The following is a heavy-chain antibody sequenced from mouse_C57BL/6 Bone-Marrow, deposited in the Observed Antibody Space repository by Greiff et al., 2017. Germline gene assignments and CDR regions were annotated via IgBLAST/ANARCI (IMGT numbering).Heavy chain of an antibody. CDR3: TTWGDYGFDY. J-gene: IGHJ2*01. D-gene: IGHD2-4*01. CDR1: GFNIKDDY. Sequence: EVQLQQSGAELVRPGASVKLSCTASGFNIKDDYMHWVKQRPEQGLEWIGWIDPENGDPEYASKFQGKATITADTSSNTAYLQLSSLTSEDTAVYYCTTWGDYGFDYWGQGTTLTVSS. CDR2: IDPENGDP. V-gene: IGHV14-4*01.